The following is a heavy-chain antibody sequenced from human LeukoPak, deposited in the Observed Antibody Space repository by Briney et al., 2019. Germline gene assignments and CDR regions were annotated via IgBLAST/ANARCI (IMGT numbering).Heavy chain of an antibody. CDR2: IVGDGSKA. Sequence: GGSLRLSCAASGFTVSSNYMSWVRQAPGKGLEWVAVIVGDGSKAHYADSVRGRFTVSRDNSKNTLYLQMNSLRAEDTAVYYCARDSITGDNSLDYWGRGTLVTVSS. CDR1: GFTVSSNY. CDR3: ARDSITGDNSLDY. J-gene: IGHJ4*02. V-gene: IGHV3-30*03. D-gene: IGHD7-27*01.